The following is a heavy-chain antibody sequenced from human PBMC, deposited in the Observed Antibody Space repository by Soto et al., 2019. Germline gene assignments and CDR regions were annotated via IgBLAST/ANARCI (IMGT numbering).Heavy chain of an antibody. D-gene: IGHD3-10*01. J-gene: IGHJ4*02. Sequence: EVQLLESGGGLVQPGGSLRLSCAASGFTFSSYAMSWVRQAPGKGLEWVSAISGSGGSTYYADSVKGRFTISRDNSKNTGCLGRNSLRVEDTAVYYCAKDFGIQGFGELLSFDYWGQGTLVTVSS. V-gene: IGHV3-23*01. CDR2: ISGSGGST. CDR3: AKDFGIQGFGELLSFDY. CDR1: GFTFSSYA.